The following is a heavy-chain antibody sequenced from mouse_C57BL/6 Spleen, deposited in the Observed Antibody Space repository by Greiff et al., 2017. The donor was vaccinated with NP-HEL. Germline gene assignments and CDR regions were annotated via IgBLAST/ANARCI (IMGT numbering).Heavy chain of an antibody. CDR1: GYTFTSYW. V-gene: IGHV1-50*01. Sequence: QVQLKQPGAELVKPGASVKLSCKASGYTFTSYWMQWVKQRPGQGLEWIGEIDPSDSYTNYNQKFKGKATLTVDTSSSTAYMQLSSLTSEDSAVYYCARSHDYDYWGQGTTLTVSS. J-gene: IGHJ2*01. CDR2: IDPSDSYT. CDR3: ARSHDYDY. D-gene: IGHD2-4*01.